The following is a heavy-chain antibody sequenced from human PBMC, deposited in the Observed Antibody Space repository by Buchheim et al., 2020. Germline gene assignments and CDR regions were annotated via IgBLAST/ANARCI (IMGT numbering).Heavy chain of an antibody. V-gene: IGHV3-23*01. CDR2: ISGSGGST. Sequence: EVQLLESGGGLVQPGGSLRLSCAASGFTFSSYAMSWVRQAPGKGLEWVSAISGSGGSTYYADSVKGRFTISRDNSKNTLYLQMNSLRAEDTAVYYCAKDSGSGWYEVLGPPIHYFDYWGQGTL. CDR3: AKDSGSGWYEVLGPPIHYFDY. CDR1: GFTFSSYA. J-gene: IGHJ4*02. D-gene: IGHD6-19*01.